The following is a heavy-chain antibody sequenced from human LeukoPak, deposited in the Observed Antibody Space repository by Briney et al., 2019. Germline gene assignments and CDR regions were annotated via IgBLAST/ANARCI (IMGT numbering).Heavy chain of an antibody. J-gene: IGHJ4*02. CDR1: GFTFSSNA. CDR3: AKDRGPYSRTLRYFDY. Sequence: GGSLRLSCAASGFTFSSNAMSWVRQAPGKGLEWVSAISGSGGSTYYADSVKGRFTISRDNSKNTLYLQMNSLRAEDTAVYYCAKDRGPYSRTLRYFDYWGQGTLVTVSS. CDR2: ISGSGGST. D-gene: IGHD3-10*01. V-gene: IGHV3-23*01.